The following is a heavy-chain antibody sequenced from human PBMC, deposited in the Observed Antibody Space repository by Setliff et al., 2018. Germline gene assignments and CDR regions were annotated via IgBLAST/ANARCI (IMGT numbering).Heavy chain of an antibody. CDR1: GDSISSGNW. CDR2: INHSGNT. Sequence: SETLSLTCAVSGDSISSGNWWSWVRQPPEKGLEWIGEINHSGNTYYNPSFEGRLALSVDASMNQFSLRLSSVTAADSAIYYCARDRSALVRGVVHHNYFDPWGQGNKVT. V-gene: IGHV4-4*02. D-gene: IGHD3-10*01. J-gene: IGHJ5*02. CDR3: ARDRSALVRGVVHHNYFDP.